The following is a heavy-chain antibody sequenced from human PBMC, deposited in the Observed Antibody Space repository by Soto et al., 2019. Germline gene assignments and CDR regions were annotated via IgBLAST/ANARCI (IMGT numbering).Heavy chain of an antibody. CDR2: IYPGDSDT. Sequence: GESLKISCKGSGYSFTNYWIGWVRQMPGKGLEWMGIIYPGDSDTRYSPSFQGQVTISADKSVSTAYLQWSSLNVSDTAMHYCTRRAGCGGDCFSNFDYWGQGTLVTVSS. CDR3: TRRAGCGGDCFSNFDY. CDR1: GYSFTNYW. V-gene: IGHV5-51*01. D-gene: IGHD2-21*02. J-gene: IGHJ4*02.